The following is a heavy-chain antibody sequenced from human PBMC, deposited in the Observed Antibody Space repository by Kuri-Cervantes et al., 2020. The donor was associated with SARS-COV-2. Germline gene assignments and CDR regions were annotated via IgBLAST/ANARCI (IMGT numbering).Heavy chain of an antibody. CDR1: GFIVSSNQ. Sequence: GESLKISCAASGFIVSSNQMTWVRQAPGKGLVWVSRINSDGSSTSYADSVKGRFTTSRDNAKNTLYLQMNSLRAEDTAVYYCARGGPQFTMIVVALSSEYFDYWGQGTLVTVSS. J-gene: IGHJ4*02. CDR3: ARGGPQFTMIVVALSSEYFDY. D-gene: IGHD3-22*01. V-gene: IGHV3-74*01. CDR2: INSDGSST.